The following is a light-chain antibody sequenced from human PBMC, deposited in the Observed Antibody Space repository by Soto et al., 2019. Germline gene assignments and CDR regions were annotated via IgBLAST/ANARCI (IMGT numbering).Light chain of an antibody. CDR2: VAS. J-gene: IGKJ4*01. V-gene: IGKV1-39*01. CDR1: QSINIY. Sequence: DIQMTQSPSSLSASVGDSVTITCRASQSINIYLSWYQQKPGKAPKLLINVASTLQGGVPSRFSGSGSGTEFTLAISSLQPEDSETYYCQQSFSTPQTFGGGTKVDIK. CDR3: QQSFSTPQT.